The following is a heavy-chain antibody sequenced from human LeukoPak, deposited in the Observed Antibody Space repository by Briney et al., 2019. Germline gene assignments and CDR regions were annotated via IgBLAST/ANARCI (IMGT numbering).Heavy chain of an antibody. D-gene: IGHD3-22*01. J-gene: IGHJ3*02. CDR2: IDPSDSYT. CDR1: GYIFTIYW. CDR3: AKQDSNHDAFDI. Sequence: GESLQISCKCSGYIFTIYWISWGRQVPGKGLEWMGRIDPSDSYTNYSPSFQGHVTISADKSISTAYLQWSSLKASDTAMYYCAKQDSNHDAFDIWGQGTMVTVSS. V-gene: IGHV5-10-1*01.